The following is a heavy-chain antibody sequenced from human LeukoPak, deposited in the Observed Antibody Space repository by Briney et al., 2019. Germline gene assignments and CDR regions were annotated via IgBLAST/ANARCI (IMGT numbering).Heavy chain of an antibody. J-gene: IGHJ3*02. Sequence: KPGGSLRLSCAVSGFTFSDYYMSWIRQAPGKGLEWVSYISSSGSTIYYADSVKGRFTISRDNAKNSLYLQMNSLRAEDTAVYYCARDRSSSLPHDAFDIWGQGTMVTVSS. CDR3: ARDRSSSLPHDAFDI. CDR2: ISSSGSTI. D-gene: IGHD6-13*01. V-gene: IGHV3-11*01. CDR1: GFTFSDYY.